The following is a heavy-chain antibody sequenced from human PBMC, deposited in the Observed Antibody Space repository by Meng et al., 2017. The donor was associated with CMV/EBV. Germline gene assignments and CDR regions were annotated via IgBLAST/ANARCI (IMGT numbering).Heavy chain of an antibody. CDR2: IWYDGSNK. D-gene: IGHD2-2*01. CDR3: AKDFRDIVVVPAAEQNYYYYGMDV. J-gene: IGHJ6*02. CDR1: GFTFRSYG. V-gene: IGHV3-33*06. Sequence: GGSLRLSCAASGFTFRSYGMHWVRQAPGKGLEWVAVIWYDGSNKYYADSVKGRFTIPRDNSKNTLYLQMNSLRAEDTAVYYCAKDFRDIVVVPAAEQNYYYYGMDVWGQGATVTVSS.